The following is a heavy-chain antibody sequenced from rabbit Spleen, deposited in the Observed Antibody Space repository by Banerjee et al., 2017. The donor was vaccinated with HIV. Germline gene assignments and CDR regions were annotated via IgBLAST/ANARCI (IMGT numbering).Heavy chain of an antibody. V-gene: IGHV1S45*01. J-gene: IGHJ4*01. CDR1: TVSFSSNHY. CDR3: ARDLTNIIGWNFGW. CDR2: MVDGSGHL. Sequence: QEQLVESGGGLVKPGASLTLTCMASTVSFSSNHYMCWVRQAPGKGLEWIACMVDGSGHLYYANWAKGRFTMSKASSTTVTLQMTSLTAADTATYFCARDLTNIIGWNFGWWGQGTLVTVS. D-gene: IGHD1-1*01.